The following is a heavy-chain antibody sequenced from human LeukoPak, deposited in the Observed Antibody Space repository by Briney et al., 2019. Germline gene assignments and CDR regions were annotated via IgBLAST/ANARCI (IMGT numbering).Heavy chain of an antibody. CDR2: INPNSGGT. CDR1: GYTFTGYY. J-gene: IGHJ4*02. Sequence: ASVKASCKASGYTFTGYYMHWVRQAPGQGLEWMGWINPNSGGTNYAQKFQGWVTMTRDTSISTAYMDLSRLRSDDTAVYYCARGVPAADHFDYWGQGTLVTVSS. D-gene: IGHD2-2*01. V-gene: IGHV1-2*04. CDR3: ARGVPAADHFDY.